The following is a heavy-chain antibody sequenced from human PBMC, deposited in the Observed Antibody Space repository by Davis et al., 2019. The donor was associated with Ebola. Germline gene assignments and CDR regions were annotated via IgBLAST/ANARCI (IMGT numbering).Heavy chain of an antibody. D-gene: IGHD6-13*01. CDR1: GGSFSGYY. Sequence: SETLSLTCAVYGGSFSGYYWSWIRQPPGKGLEWIGYIYYSGSTNYNPSLKSRVTISVDTSKNQFSLKLSSVTAADTAVYYCARFPYSSSWPLGDYWGQGTLVTVSS. J-gene: IGHJ4*02. CDR3: ARFPYSSSWPLGDY. CDR2: IYYSGST. V-gene: IGHV4-59*08.